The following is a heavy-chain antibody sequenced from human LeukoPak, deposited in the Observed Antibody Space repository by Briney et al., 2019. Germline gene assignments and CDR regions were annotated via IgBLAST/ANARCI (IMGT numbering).Heavy chain of an antibody. D-gene: IGHD2-2*01. CDR3: AKALGANQLLQPVAFDP. Sequence: PGGSLRLSCAASGFTFSSYWMSWVRQAPGKGLEWVANIKQDGSEKYYVDSVKGRFTISRDNSTNTMYLQINSVRVEDTAIYYCAKALGANQLLQPVAFDPRGQGTRVTVSS. CDR2: IKQDGSEK. V-gene: IGHV3-7*03. J-gene: IGHJ5*02. CDR1: GFTFSSYW.